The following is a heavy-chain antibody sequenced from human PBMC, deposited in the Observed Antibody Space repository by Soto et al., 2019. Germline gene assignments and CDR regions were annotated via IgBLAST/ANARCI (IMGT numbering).Heavy chain of an antibody. CDR3: AREYGVHFDY. J-gene: IGHJ4*02. CDR2: IYYSGST. V-gene: IGHV4-59*01. CDR1: GGSISSYY. D-gene: IGHD4-17*01. Sequence: SETLSLTCTVSGGSISSYYWSWIRQPPGKGLEWIGYIYYSGSTNYNPSLKSRVTISVDTSKNQFSLKLSSVTAADTAVYYCAREYGVHFDYWGQGTLVTVSS.